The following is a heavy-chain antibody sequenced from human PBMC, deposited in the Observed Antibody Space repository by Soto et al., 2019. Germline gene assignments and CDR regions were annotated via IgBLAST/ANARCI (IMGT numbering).Heavy chain of an antibody. J-gene: IGHJ2*01. V-gene: IGHV2-5*02. CDR1: GFSLTTTGVG. CDR2: NFWDYDM. Sequence: QITLKESGPTLVKPTQTLTLTCTFSGFSLTTTGVGVGWIRQAPGKGLDYRAFNFWDYDMYYSPPLQNRVTITKDPAKTQVVLIRTNIDSVDTGTYDCEYGRLQGATYFDRCGRGPPVTV. CDR3: EYGRLQGATYFDR. D-gene: IGHD2-15*01.